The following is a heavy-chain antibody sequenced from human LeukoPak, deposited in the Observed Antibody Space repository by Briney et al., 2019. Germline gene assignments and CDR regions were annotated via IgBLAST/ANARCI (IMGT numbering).Heavy chain of an antibody. CDR2: INDGGDNT. Sequence: GGSLRLSCAASRFTFSKYAMNWVRQAPGKGLEWVSTINDGGDNTYYADSVKGRFTISRDSSKNTLYLQMNSLRADDTAVYYCAKAQKYYYDSSDYWGQGTLVTDSS. J-gene: IGHJ4*02. CDR1: RFTFSKYA. CDR3: AKAQKYYYDSSDY. V-gene: IGHV3-23*01. D-gene: IGHD3-22*01.